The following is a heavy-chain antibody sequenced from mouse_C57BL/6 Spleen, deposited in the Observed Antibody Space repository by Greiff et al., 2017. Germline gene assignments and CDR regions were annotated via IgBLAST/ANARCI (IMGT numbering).Heavy chain of an antibody. CDR1: GFSLTSYG. Sequence: QVQLQQSGPGLVQPSQCLSITCTVSGFSLTSYGVHWVRQSPGKGLEWLGVIWSGGSTDYNAAFISRLSNSKDDSKSQVFFKMNSLQADETAIYYCARKDDGYYEPRDFDVWGTGTTVTVSS. J-gene: IGHJ1*03. V-gene: IGHV2-2*01. CDR3: ARKDDGYYEPRDFDV. D-gene: IGHD2-3*01. CDR2: IWSGGST.